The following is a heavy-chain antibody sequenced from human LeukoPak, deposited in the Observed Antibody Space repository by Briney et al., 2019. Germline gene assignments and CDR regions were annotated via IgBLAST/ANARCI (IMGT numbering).Heavy chain of an antibody. CDR2: IRYEGSNK. V-gene: IGHV3-30*02. D-gene: IGHD1-26*01. CDR3: ATDPYSGSYGFFDY. J-gene: IGHJ4*02. Sequence: PGGSLRLSCAASGFTFSIYGMHGGRQAPGKGREGVAFIRYEGSNKYYADSVKGRFTISRDKSKNTLYLQMNSLRAEDTAVYYCATDPYSGSYGFFDYWGQGPLVTVSS. CDR1: GFTFSIYG.